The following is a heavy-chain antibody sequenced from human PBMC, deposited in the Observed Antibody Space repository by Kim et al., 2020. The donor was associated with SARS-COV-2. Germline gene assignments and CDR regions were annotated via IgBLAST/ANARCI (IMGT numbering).Heavy chain of an antibody. J-gene: IGHJ3*02. CDR2: IYYSGST. D-gene: IGHD2-2*01. CDR1: GGSISSSSYY. CDR3: ASPPYCSSTSCPPAAFDI. V-gene: IGHV4-39*07. Sequence: SETLSLTCTVSGGSISSSSYYWGWIRQPPGKGLEWIGSIYYSGSTYYNPSLKSRVTISVDTSKNQFSLKLSSVTAADTAVYYCASPPYCSSTSCPPAAFDIWGQGTMVTVSS.